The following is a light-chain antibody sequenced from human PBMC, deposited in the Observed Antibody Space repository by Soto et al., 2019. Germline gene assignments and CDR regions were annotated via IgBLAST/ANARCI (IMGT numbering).Light chain of an antibody. J-gene: IGKJ1*01. CDR3: QQYGSSSWT. Sequence: TQSPATLSVSKGDRAALSCRASQTVSSYLAWYQQRPGQAPRLLIYGASSRATGIPDRFSGSGSGTEFTLTISRLEPEDFAVYYCQQYGSSSWTFGQGTKVDIK. CDR2: GAS. CDR1: QTVSSY. V-gene: IGKV3-20*01.